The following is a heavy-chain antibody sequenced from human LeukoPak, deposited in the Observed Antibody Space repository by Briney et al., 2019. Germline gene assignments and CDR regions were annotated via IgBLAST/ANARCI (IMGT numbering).Heavy chain of an antibody. V-gene: IGHV4-59*01. CDR2: IYYSGST. CDR1: GGSISSYY. J-gene: IGHJ4*02. Sequence: SETLSLTCTVSGGSISSYYWSWIRQPPGKGLEWIGYIYYSGSTNYNPSPKSRVTISVDTSKNQFSLKLSSVTAADTAVYYCARRVEADSDYWGQGTLVTVSS. CDR3: ARRVEADSDY.